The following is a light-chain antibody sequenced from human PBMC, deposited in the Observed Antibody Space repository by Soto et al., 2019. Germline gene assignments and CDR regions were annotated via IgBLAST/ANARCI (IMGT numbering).Light chain of an antibody. CDR2: SAS. V-gene: IGKV3-20*01. CDR3: QCYYNSPF. Sequence: VFTHSPGTLSLSPGERAALSCRASQSVASRDLAWYQQKSGQAPRLLIYSASSRATGIPERFGGSGSGTDFTLTISRLEPEDFAVYYCQCYYNSPFFGPGTKVDIK. J-gene: IGKJ3*01. CDR1: QSVASRD.